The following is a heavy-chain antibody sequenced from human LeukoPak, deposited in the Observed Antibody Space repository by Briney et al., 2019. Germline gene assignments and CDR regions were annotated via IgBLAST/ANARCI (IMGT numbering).Heavy chain of an antibody. CDR2: IKSKTDGGTT. Sequence: GGSLRLSCAASGFTFSNAWMSWVRRAPGKGLEWVGRIKSKTDGGTTDYAAPVKGRFTISRDDSKNTLYLQMNSLKTEDTAVYYCTTNAAVGTWEVFDYWGQGTLVTVSS. D-gene: IGHD6-13*01. J-gene: IGHJ4*02. CDR1: GFTFSNAW. V-gene: IGHV3-15*01. CDR3: TTNAAVGTWEVFDY.